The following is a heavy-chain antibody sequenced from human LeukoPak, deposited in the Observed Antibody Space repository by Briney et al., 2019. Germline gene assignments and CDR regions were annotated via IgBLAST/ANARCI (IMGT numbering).Heavy chain of an antibody. D-gene: IGHD3-22*01. V-gene: IGHV4-59*01. CDR3: ARAKGVRYYDSSGLFDY. CDR1: GGSISSYY. J-gene: IGHJ4*02. CDR2: IYYSGST. Sequence: SETLSLTRSVSGGSISSYYWSWIRQPPGKGLEWIGYIYYSGSTNYNPSLKSRVTISVDTSKNQFSLKLSSVTAADTAVYYCARAKGVRYYDSSGLFDYWGQGTLVTVSS.